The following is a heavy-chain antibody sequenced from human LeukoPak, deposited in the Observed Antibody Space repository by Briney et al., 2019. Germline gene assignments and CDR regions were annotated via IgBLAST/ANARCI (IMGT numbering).Heavy chain of an antibody. D-gene: IGHD3-3*01. J-gene: IGHJ6*02. V-gene: IGHV3-30-3*01. Sequence: QPGGSLRLSCAASGFTFSNYAMHWVRLAPGKGLEWVAVISYDGSNKYYADSVKGRFTISRDNSKNTLYLQMNSLRAEDTAVYYCAKDSGDYDFWSGPTPPYGMDVWGQGTTVTVSS. CDR1: GFTFSNYA. CDR2: ISYDGSNK. CDR3: AKDSGDYDFWSGPTPPYGMDV.